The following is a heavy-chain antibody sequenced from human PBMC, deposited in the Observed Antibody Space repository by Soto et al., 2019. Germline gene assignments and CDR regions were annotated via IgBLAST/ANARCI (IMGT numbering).Heavy chain of an antibody. CDR3: AAAYFGGYRPPDS. CDR2: IVVDSGKT. Sequence: QMQLVQSGPEVRKPGTSVKVSCKASGITFSSSAMQWVRQARGQRLEWIGWIVVDSGKTNYAQTFQERVTMTRDMSTSTAYMELSCLRSEDTAVYYCAAAYFGGYRPPDSWGQGTLVTVSS. V-gene: IGHV1-58*02. CDR1: GITFSSSA. J-gene: IGHJ4*02. D-gene: IGHD3-16*01.